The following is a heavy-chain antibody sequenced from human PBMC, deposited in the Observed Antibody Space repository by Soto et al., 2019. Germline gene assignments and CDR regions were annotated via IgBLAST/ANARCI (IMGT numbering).Heavy chain of an antibody. CDR1: GGSISSGGYY. J-gene: IGHJ6*02. D-gene: IGHD6-25*01. CDR2: IYYSGST. Sequence: QVQLQESGPGLVKPSQTLSLTCTVSGGSISSGGYYWSWIRQHPGKGLEWIGYIYYSGSTYYNPSLKSRVTISVDTSKNQCSLKLSSVTAADTAVYYCARDKNAATATYGMDVWGQGTTVTVSS. V-gene: IGHV4-31*03. CDR3: ARDKNAATATYGMDV.